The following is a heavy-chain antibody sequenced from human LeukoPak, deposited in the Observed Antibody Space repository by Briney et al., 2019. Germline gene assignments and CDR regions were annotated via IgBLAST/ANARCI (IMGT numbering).Heavy chain of an antibody. Sequence: SETLSLTCTVSGGSISNYYWSWIRQPPGKGLEWIGYIYYSGRTRYNPSLKSPVTISVDTSKNQFSLRLSSVTAADTAVYFCARGQKYRYGYTVTELGSGYFDYWGQGTLVTVSS. CDR3: ARGQKYRYGYTVTELGSGYFDY. J-gene: IGHJ4*02. D-gene: IGHD5-18*01. CDR1: GGSISNYY. CDR2: IYYSGRT. V-gene: IGHV4-59*12.